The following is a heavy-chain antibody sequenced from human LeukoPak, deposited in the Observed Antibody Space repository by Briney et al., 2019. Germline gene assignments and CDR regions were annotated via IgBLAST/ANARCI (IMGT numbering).Heavy chain of an antibody. CDR1: GYTFTSYY. CDR3: ARGDSSGWHVAVDPLDY. D-gene: IGHD6-25*01. V-gene: IGHV1-46*01. J-gene: IGHJ4*02. Sequence: ASVKVSCKASGYTFTSYYIHWVRQAPGQGLEWMGIINPSGGSTSYAQKFQGRVTMTRDTSTSTVYMELSSLRSEDTAVYYCARGDSSGWHVAVDPLDYWGQGTLVTVSS. CDR2: INPSGGST.